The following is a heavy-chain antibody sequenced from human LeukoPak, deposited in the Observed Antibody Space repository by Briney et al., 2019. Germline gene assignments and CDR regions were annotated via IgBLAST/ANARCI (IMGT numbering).Heavy chain of an antibody. D-gene: IGHD6-6*01. CDR2: IYYSGST. CDR1: GGSISSYY. Sequence: TSETLSLTCPVSGGSISSYYWSWIRQPPGKGLEWTGYIYYSGSTNYNPSLKSRVTISVDTSKNQFSLKLSSVTAADTAVYYCASARGWQLVELYFDYWGQGTLVTVSS. CDR3: ASARGWQLVELYFDY. V-gene: IGHV4-59*08. J-gene: IGHJ4*02.